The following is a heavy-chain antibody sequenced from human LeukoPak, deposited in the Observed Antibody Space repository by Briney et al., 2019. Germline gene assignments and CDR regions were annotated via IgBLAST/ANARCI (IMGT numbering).Heavy chain of an antibody. V-gene: IGHV3-48*01. CDR3: ARGCPSYLFTTSCDVYDS. J-gene: IGHJ5*01. CDR1: GFTFSSYT. Sequence: GGSLRLSWAAAGFTFSSYTMNWVRQAPGKGLEWISFISGSSGTIYYADSVRGRFTISRDNAKNSLYLKVTSLRAEDTAVYYCARGCPSYLFTTSCDVYDSWGQGTLVTVSS. CDR2: ISGSSGTI. D-gene: IGHD2-2*01.